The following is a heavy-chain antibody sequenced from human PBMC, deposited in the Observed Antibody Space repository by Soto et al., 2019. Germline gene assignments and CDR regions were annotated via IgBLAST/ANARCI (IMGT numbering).Heavy chain of an antibody. D-gene: IGHD3-9*01. J-gene: IGHJ4*02. CDR2: ISDYKGNT. CDR1: GYNFFSYG. CDR3: ARVPISGDYDILTGEIAF. V-gene: IGHV1-18*01. Sequence: QVQLVQSGAEVKKPGASVKVSCQASGYNFFSYGIGWVRQAPGQGLEWMGWISDYKGNTYYAQKFQGRVTMTTDRSASTAHMDLSSLKSDDTAVYYCARVPISGDYDILTGEIAFWGQGTRVTVSS.